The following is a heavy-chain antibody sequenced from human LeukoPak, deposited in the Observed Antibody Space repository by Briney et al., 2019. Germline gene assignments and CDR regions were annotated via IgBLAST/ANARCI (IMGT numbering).Heavy chain of an antibody. Sequence: GRSLRLSCAASGFTFSSYGMHWVRQAPGKGLEWVAVISYDGSNKYYADSVKGRFTISRDNSKNTLYLQMNSLRAEDTAVYYCARGYYYGSGSYNSGFDYWGQGTLVTVSS. CDR3: ARGYYYGSGSYNSGFDY. J-gene: IGHJ4*02. D-gene: IGHD3-10*01. CDR1: GFTFSSYG. CDR2: ISYDGSNK. V-gene: IGHV3-30*03.